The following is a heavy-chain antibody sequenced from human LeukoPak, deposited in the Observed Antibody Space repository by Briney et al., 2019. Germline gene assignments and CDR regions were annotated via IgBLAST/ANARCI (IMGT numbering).Heavy chain of an antibody. CDR2: ISSDESST. CDR1: GFTFGDHW. Sequence: PGGSLRLSCAASGFTFGDHWMHWVRQAPGKGLVWVSHISSDESSTTYADSVKGRFTISRDNRKNTLYLQMNSLRVEDTAMYYCTRNPDGRNWFDPWGQGTLVTVSS. CDR3: TRNPDGRNWFDP. J-gene: IGHJ5*02. V-gene: IGHV3-74*01. D-gene: IGHD1-14*01.